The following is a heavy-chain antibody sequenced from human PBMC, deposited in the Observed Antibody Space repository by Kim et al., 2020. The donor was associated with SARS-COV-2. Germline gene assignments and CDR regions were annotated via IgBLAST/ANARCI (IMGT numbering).Heavy chain of an antibody. Sequence: YYADSVKGRFTISRDNSKNTLYLQMNSLRAEDTAVYYCGIYSNYDGMDVWGQGTTVTVSS. V-gene: IGHV3-23*01. D-gene: IGHD4-4*01. CDR3: GIYSNYDGMDV. J-gene: IGHJ6*02.